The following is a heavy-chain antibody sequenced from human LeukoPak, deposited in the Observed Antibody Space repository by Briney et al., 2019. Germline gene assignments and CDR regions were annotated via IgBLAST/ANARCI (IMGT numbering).Heavy chain of an antibody. CDR2: MKQDGSEI. CDR3: AGSNRKYYFDY. CDR1: GFTFTKYW. Sequence: GGSLRLSCAASGFTFTKYWVTWVRQAPGKGLEWVANMKQDGSEIYYVDSVKGRFTISRDNARNSLYLQMDSLRAEDTAVYYCAGSNRKYYFDYWGQGTLVTVSS. D-gene: IGHD1-14*01. J-gene: IGHJ4*02. V-gene: IGHV3-7*01.